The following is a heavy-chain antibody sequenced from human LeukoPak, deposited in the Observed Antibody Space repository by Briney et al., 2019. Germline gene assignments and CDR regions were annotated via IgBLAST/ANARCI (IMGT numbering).Heavy chain of an antibody. CDR3: ARNFGVVTPWHFDY. Sequence: PSETLSLTCTVSGGSISSYCWSWIRQPPGKGLEWIGCICNSGSTNYNPSLKSRVTISVDTSKNQFSLKLRSVTAADTAVYYCARNFGVVTPWHFDYWGQGSLVTVSS. V-gene: IGHV4-59*01. CDR1: GGSISSYC. J-gene: IGHJ4*02. CDR2: ICNSGST. D-gene: IGHD3-3*01.